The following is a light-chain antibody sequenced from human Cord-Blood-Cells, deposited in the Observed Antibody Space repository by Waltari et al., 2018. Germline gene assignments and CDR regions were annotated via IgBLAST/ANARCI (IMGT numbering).Light chain of an antibody. J-gene: IGLJ3*02. CDR2: DVS. V-gene: IGLV2-14*03. CDR3: SSYTSSSTWV. Sequence: QSALTQPASVSGSPGQSITISCTGTSSDVGGYNYVSWYQQHPGKAPKLMIYDVSNRPSGVSNRFPGSKAGNTASLTISGLQAEYETDYYCSSYTSSSTWVFGGGTKLTVL. CDR1: SSDVGGYNY.